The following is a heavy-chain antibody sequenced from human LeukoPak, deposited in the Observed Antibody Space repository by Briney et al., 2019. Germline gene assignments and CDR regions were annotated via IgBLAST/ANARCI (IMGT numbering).Heavy chain of an antibody. Sequence: GGSLRLSCAASGFTFDDYAMRWVRQAPGKGLEWVSGISWNSGSIGYADSVKGRFTISRDNAKNSLYLQMNSLRAEDTALYYCAKLSIGDYFDYWGQGTLVTVSS. CDR2: ISWNSGSI. J-gene: IGHJ4*02. CDR1: GFTFDDYA. CDR3: AKLSIGDYFDY. V-gene: IGHV3-9*01.